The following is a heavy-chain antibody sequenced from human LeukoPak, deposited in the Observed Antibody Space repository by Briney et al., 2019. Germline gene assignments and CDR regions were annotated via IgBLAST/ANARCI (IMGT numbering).Heavy chain of an antibody. V-gene: IGHV3-9*01. J-gene: IGHJ4*02. Sequence: GRSLRLSCAASGFTFDDYAMHWVRQAPGKGLEWVSGICWNRGSIGYADSVKGRFTISRDNAKNSLYLQMNSLRAEDTALYYCAKAPGSSIAASYYFDYWGQGTLVTVSS. CDR3: AKAPGSSIAASYYFDY. D-gene: IGHD6-6*01. CDR1: GFTFDDYA. CDR2: ICWNRGSI.